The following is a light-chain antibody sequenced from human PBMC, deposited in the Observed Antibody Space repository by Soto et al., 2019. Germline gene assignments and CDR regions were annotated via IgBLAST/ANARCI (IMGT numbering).Light chain of an antibody. CDR1: QSLLHSNGFNY. V-gene: IGKV2-28*01. J-gene: IGKJ2*01. CDR3: MQALQTPYT. CDR2: LGS. Sequence: DIVMTQSPLSLPVTPGEPASISCRSGQSLLHSNGFNYLDWYLQKPGKSPQFLIYLGSHRASGVPDRFSGSGSGTDFTLKISSVEAEDVGVYYCMQALQTPYTFGQGTKLEIK.